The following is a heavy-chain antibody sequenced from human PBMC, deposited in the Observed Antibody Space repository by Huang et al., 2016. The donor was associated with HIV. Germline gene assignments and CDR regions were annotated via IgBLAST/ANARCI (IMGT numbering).Heavy chain of an antibody. V-gene: IGHV4-30-4*08. CDR2: IYYSGST. D-gene: IGHD7-27*01. J-gene: IGHJ4*02. CDR3: ARAPGDGDYFDY. Sequence: QVQLQESGPGLVKPSQTLSLTCTVSGGSISSGGSYWSWIRQPPGKGLEWSGYIYYSGSTYYNPSLKSRVTISLDTSKNQFSLKLNSVTAADTAVYYCARAPGDGDYFDYWGQGTLVTVSS. CDR1: GGSISSGGSY.